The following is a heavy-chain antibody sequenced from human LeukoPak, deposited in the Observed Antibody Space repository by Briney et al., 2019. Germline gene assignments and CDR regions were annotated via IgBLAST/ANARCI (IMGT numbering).Heavy chain of an antibody. CDR3: ARSRPGAMVDY. D-gene: IGHD1-26*01. Sequence: SETLSFTCTVSGGSISSSSYYWGWIRQSPGKGLEWIGNIHYSGSTYYNPSLKSRVTISVDTSKNQFSLKLSSVTAADTAMYYCARSRPGAMVDYWGQGTLVTVSS. CDR2: IHYSGST. V-gene: IGHV4-39*07. CDR1: GGSISSSSYY. J-gene: IGHJ4*02.